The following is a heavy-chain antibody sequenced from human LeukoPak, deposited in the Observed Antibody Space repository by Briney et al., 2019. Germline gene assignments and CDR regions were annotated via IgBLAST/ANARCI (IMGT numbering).Heavy chain of an antibody. Sequence: GGSLRLSCAASGFTFSTYAMNWVRQAPGKGLEWVSGISGSGGTTYYADSVQGRSTISRDNSKKTVFLQMNSLRAEDTAVYYCAKGDAVTAIFPLDYWGQGTLVIVSS. CDR2: ISGSGGTT. CDR3: AKGDAVTAIFPLDY. J-gene: IGHJ4*02. D-gene: IGHD2-21*02. V-gene: IGHV3-23*01. CDR1: GFTFSTYA.